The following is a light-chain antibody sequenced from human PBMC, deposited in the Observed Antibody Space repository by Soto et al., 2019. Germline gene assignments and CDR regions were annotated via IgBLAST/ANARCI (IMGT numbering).Light chain of an antibody. CDR3: AAWDDSLKVLV. CDR2: YDD. Sequence: QSVLTQPPSVSAAPSQRVTISCSGSSSNIGNNAVNWYQQLPGKAPKLLIYYDDLLPSGVSDRFSGSKSGTSASLAISGLQSEDEADYYCAAWDDSLKVLVFGGGTKLTVL. V-gene: IGLV1-36*01. J-gene: IGLJ3*02. CDR1: SSNIGNNA.